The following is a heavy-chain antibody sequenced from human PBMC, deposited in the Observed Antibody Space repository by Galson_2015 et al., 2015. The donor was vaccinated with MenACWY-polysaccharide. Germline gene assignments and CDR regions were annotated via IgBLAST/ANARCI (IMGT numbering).Heavy chain of an antibody. CDR3: VRVRWEYSFDH. J-gene: IGHJ4*02. Sequence: IDQSGSTTYNPSLRSRVTISVDKSKNHFSLKLRFVTAADSAVYYRVRVRWEYSFDHWGQGLLVTVSS. V-gene: IGHV4-4*02. D-gene: IGHD1-26*01. CDR2: IDQSGST.